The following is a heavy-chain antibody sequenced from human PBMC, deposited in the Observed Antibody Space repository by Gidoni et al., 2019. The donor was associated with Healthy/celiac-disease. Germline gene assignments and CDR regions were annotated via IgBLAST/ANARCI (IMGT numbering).Heavy chain of an antibody. J-gene: IGHJ4*02. V-gene: IGHV3-53*01. CDR1: GFTVSSNY. CDR3: ARDYCGGDCGLDY. Sequence: EVQLVESGGGLIQPGGSLRLSCAASGFTVSSNYMSGVRQAPGKGLEWVSVIYSGGSTYYADSVKGRFTISRDNSKNTLYLQMNSLRAEDTAVYYCARDYCGGDCGLDYWGQGTLVTVSS. CDR2: IYSGGST. D-gene: IGHD2-21*02.